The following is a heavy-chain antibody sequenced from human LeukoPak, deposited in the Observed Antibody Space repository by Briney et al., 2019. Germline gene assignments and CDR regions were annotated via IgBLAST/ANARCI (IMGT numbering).Heavy chain of an antibody. CDR3: VRHDTIYGVITAIFDY. J-gene: IGHJ4*02. V-gene: IGHV4-39*01. CDR1: GGSISSGTYS. CDR2: IYYSGST. Sequence: SETLSLTCTVSGGSISSGTYSWRWIRQPPGKGLERIGSIYYSGSTYYNPSLKSRVTISVDASKKQLSLRLSSVTAADTAVYYCVRHDTIYGVITAIFDYWGQGTLVTVSS. D-gene: IGHD3-3*01.